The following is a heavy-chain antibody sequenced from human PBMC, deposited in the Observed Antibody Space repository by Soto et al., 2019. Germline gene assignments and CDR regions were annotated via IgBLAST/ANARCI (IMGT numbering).Heavy chain of an antibody. J-gene: IGHJ3*02. D-gene: IGHD3-22*01. CDR1: GFTFSSYA. Sequence: GGSLRLSCAASGFTFSSYAMNWVRQAPGKGLEWVSAISGSGGSTYYADSVKGRFTISRDNSKNTLYLQMNSLRAEDTAVYYCAGGGPTAPYYYDSSGSDAFDIWGQGTMVTVSS. V-gene: IGHV3-23*01. CDR3: AGGGPTAPYYYDSSGSDAFDI. CDR2: ISGSGGST.